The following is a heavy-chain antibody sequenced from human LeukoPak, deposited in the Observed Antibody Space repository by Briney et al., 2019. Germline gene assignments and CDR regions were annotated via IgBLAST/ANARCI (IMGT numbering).Heavy chain of an antibody. CDR2: ISGSGGRT. Sequence: GGSLRLSCAASGFTFSSYSMNWVRQAPGKGLEWVSGISGSGGRTFYADSVKGRFTISKDNSRSTLYLQMNSLRAEDTAVYYCARESQLWFGDFDYWGQGTLVTVSS. CDR3: ARESQLWFGDFDY. J-gene: IGHJ4*02. CDR1: GFTFSSYS. D-gene: IGHD3-10*01. V-gene: IGHV3-23*01.